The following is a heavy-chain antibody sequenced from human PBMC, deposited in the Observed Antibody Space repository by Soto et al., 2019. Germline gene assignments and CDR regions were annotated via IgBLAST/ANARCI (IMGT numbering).Heavy chain of an antibody. J-gene: IGHJ4*02. CDR2: ISARNGDT. Sequence: ASVQDSFKSSGYAFSTNGILWLRQAPAQHLEWLGCISARNGDTKYAQGFQGRVTLTTHAATHTDYVELMTQTSDQTHVYFCARVQLLAYPAADVWGQGTLVTVSS. V-gene: IGHV1-18*04. CDR3: ARVQLLAYPAADV. D-gene: IGHD3-10*01. CDR1: GYAFSTNG.